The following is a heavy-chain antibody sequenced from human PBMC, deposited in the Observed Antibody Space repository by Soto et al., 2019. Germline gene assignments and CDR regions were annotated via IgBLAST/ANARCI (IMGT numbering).Heavy chain of an antibody. CDR3: ARDPPNYYDSSGYPQYYGLAV. D-gene: IGHD3-22*01. Sequence: GASVKVSCKASGGTFSSYAISWVRQAPGQGLEWMGGIIPIFGTANYAQKFQGRVTITADESTSTAYMELSSLRSEDTAVYYCARDPPNYYDSSGYPQYYGLAVWGQGTTVTVSS. CDR1: GGTFSSYA. J-gene: IGHJ6*02. V-gene: IGHV1-69*13. CDR2: IIPIFGTA.